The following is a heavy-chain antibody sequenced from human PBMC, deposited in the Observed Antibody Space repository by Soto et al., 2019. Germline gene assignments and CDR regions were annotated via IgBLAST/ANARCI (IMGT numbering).Heavy chain of an antibody. CDR2: IVVGSGNT. J-gene: IGHJ6*02. CDR3: AARTDSLRSYYSSLDV. Sequence: SVKVSCKASGFTFTSSAVQWVRQARGQRLEWIGWIVVGSGNTNYAQKFQERVTITRDMSTSTAYMELSSLRSEDTAVYYCAARTDSLRSYYSSLDVWGQGTTVTVSS. V-gene: IGHV1-58*01. CDR1: GFTFTSSA.